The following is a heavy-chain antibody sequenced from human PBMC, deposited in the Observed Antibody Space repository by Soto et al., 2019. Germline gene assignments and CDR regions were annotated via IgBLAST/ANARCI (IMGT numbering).Heavy chain of an antibody. CDR1: GGTFSSYT. J-gene: IGHJ3*02. Sequence: VKVSCKASGGTFSSYTISWVRQAPGQGLEWMGRIIPILGIANYAQKFQGRVTITADKSTSTAYMELSSLRSEDTAVYYCASQIRPTGTTGSRYAFDIWGQGTMVTVSS. CDR2: IIPILGIA. CDR3: ASQIRPTGTTGSRYAFDI. D-gene: IGHD1-1*01. V-gene: IGHV1-69*02.